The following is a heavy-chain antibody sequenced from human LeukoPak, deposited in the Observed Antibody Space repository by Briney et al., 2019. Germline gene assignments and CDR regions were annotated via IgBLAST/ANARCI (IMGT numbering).Heavy chain of an antibody. D-gene: IGHD2-2*01. V-gene: IGHV4-34*01. Sequence: SETLSLTCAVYGGSFSGYYWSWIRQPPGKGLEWIGEINHSGSTNYNPSLKSRVTISLDTPKNQFSLKLSSVTAEDTAVYYCASLGWDIVVVPAASHYFDYWGQGTLVTVSS. J-gene: IGHJ4*02. CDR3: ASLGWDIVVVPAASHYFDY. CDR1: GGSFSGYY. CDR2: INHSGST.